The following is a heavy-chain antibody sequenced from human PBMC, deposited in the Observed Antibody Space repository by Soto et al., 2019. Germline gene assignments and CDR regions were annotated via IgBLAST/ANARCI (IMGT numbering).Heavy chain of an antibody. CDR1: SGSITSSNW. J-gene: IGHJ4*02. Sequence: QVQLQESGPGLVKPSGTLYLTCAVSSGSITSSNWWSWVRQPPGKGLEWIGEVSHSGSTNYIPSLKSRVTISVDKSRNQFALRLNSVTAADTAVYYCARNRYGGDDFDYWGQGTLVTVSS. CDR3: ARNRYGGDDFDY. CDR2: VSHSGST. V-gene: IGHV4-4*02. D-gene: IGHD5-12*01.